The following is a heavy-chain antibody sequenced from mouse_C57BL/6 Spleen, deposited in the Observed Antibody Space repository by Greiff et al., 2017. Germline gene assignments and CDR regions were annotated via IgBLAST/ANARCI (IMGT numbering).Heavy chain of an antibody. D-gene: IGHD1-1*01. CDR2: IDPSDSET. V-gene: IGHV1-52*01. CDR3: ARSEVDYGSSHGYFDV. CDR1: GYTFTSYW. J-gene: IGHJ1*03. Sequence: QVQLQQPGAELVRPGSSVKLSCKASGYTFTSYWMHWVKQRPIQGLEWIGNIDPSDSETHYNQKFKDKATLTVDKSSSTAYMQLSSLTSEDSAVYYCARSEVDYGSSHGYFDVWGTGTTVTVSS.